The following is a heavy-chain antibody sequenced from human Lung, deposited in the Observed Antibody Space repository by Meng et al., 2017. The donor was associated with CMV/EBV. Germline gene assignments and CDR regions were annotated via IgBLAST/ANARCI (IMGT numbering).Heavy chain of an antibody. Sequence: KVSCKTSGYTFNEYALQWVRQAPGQRLEWMGWINVDSGNTKYSQNFQGRLTITRDTSATTAYMELSSPRSEDTAVYYCARDVYGGYDSWGQGTLVTVSS. J-gene: IGHJ5*01. V-gene: IGHV1-3*01. CDR1: GYTFNEYA. CDR2: INVDSGNT. CDR3: ARDVYGGYDS. D-gene: IGHD5-12*01.